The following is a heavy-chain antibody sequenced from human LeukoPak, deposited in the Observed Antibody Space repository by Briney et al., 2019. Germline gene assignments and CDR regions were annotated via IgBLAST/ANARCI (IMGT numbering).Heavy chain of an antibody. CDR3: ARDLNAAAGTPGGVY. V-gene: IGHV3-21*01. CDR2: ISSSSSYI. D-gene: IGHD6-13*01. CDR1: GFTFGSYS. J-gene: IGHJ4*02. Sequence: GGSLRLSCAASGFTFGSYSMNWVRQAPGKGLEWVSSISSSSSYIYYADSVKGRFTISRDNAKNSLYLQMNSLRAEDTAVYYCARDLNAAAGTPGGVYWGQGTLVTVSS.